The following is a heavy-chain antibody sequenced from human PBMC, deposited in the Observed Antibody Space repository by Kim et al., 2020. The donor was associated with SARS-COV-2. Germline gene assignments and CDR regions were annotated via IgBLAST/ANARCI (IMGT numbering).Heavy chain of an antibody. CDR2: IYYSGST. D-gene: IGHD3-16*01. J-gene: IGHJ6*02. CDR1: GGSVSSGSYY. V-gene: IGHV4-61*01. Sequence: SETLSLTCTVSGGSVSSGSYYWSWIRQPPGKGLEWIGYIYYSGSTNYNPSLKSRVTISVDTSKNQFSLKLSSVTAADTAVYYCARELDRRFVHYYYGMDVWGQGTTVTVSS. CDR3: ARELDRRFVHYYYGMDV.